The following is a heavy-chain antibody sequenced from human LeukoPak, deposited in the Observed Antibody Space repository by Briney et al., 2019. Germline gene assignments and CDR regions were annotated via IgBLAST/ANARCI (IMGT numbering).Heavy chain of an antibody. J-gene: IGHJ6*03. CDR1: GGYISSYY. V-gene: IGHV4-59*01. CDR2: IYYSGST. Sequence: SETLSLTSTVSGGYISSYYWSWIRRPPGKGLEWIGYIYYSGSTNYNPSLKSRVTISVDTSKNQFSLKLSSVTAADTAVYYCAGVPTTDPNGYYYYYYYMDVWGKGTTVTVSS. CDR3: AGVPTTDPNGYYYYYYYMDV. D-gene: IGHD4-11*01.